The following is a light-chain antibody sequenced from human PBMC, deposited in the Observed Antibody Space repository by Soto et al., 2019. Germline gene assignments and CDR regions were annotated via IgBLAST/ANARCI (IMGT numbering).Light chain of an antibody. CDR3: QQYNNWPFT. Sequence: EIVMTQSPATLSVSPGERATLSCRASQSVNSNLAWYQQKPCQAPSLLIFGASTRATGIPARFSGSGSGTELTLTISSLQSEDFAVYYCQQYNNWPFTFGPGTKVDIK. J-gene: IGKJ3*01. CDR1: QSVNSN. CDR2: GAS. V-gene: IGKV3-15*01.